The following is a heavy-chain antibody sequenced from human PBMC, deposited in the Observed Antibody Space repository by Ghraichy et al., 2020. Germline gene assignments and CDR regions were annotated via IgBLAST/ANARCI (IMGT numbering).Heavy chain of an antibody. D-gene: IGHD5-18*01. Sequence: GGSLRLSCAASGFTFDDYGMHWVRQAPGKGLEWVSGINWNSGSIAYGDSVKGRFNISRDNAKNSLYLEMNSLRLEDTALYYCAKAETAMVNSAFDAWGQGTMVSVS. J-gene: IGHJ3*01. CDR3: AKAETAMVNSAFDA. CDR1: GFTFDDYG. CDR2: INWNSGSI. V-gene: IGHV3-9*01.